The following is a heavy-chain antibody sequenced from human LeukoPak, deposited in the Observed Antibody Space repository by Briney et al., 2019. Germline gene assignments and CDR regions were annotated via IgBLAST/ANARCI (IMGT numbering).Heavy chain of an antibody. Sequence: PSETLSLTCTVSGGSISPYYWSWIRQPAGKGLEWIGLVDASGRTNYNPSLQSRVTLSVDTSKNQFSLKLSSVTAADTAVYYCARHCPSSSGWYGGWFDPWGQGTLVTVSS. CDR3: ARHCPSSSGWYGGWFDP. V-gene: IGHV4-4*07. D-gene: IGHD6-19*01. CDR1: GGSISPYY. CDR2: VDASGRT. J-gene: IGHJ5*02.